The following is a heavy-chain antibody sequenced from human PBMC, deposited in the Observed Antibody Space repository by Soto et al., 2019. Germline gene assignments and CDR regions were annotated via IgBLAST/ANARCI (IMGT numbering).Heavy chain of an antibody. CDR1: GFTFSSHW. Sequence: GGSLRLSCAASGFTFSSHWMHLVRQAPGKGLVWVSRINSDGSSTSYADSVKGRFTISRDNAKNTLYLQMNSLRAEDTAVYYCAAAADYYYYGMDVWGQGTTVTVSS. J-gene: IGHJ6*02. CDR2: INSDGSST. D-gene: IGHD2-2*01. CDR3: AAAADYYYYGMDV. V-gene: IGHV3-74*01.